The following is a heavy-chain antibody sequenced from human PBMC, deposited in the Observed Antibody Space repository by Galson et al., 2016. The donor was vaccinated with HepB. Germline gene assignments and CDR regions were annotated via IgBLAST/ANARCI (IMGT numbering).Heavy chain of an antibody. CDR1: GFTFSSYA. J-gene: IGHJ4*02. CDR2: ITGSGGWL. D-gene: IGHD2-15*01. V-gene: IGHV3-23*01. Sequence: SLRLSCAASGFTFSSYAMSWVRQAPGKRLEWVSTITGSGGWLEYADSLKGRLITSRDNSKNTLYLQLNSLRVEDAAVYYCAKDGGYCSDATCYYRNSWGQGTLVTVSS. CDR3: AKDGGYCSDATCYYRNS.